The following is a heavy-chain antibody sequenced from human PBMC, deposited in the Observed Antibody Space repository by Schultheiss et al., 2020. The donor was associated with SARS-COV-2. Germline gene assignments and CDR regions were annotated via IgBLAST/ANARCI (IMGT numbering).Heavy chain of an antibody. CDR1: GFTFSDYW. CDR2: IKRDGSEK. V-gene: IGHV3-7*01. CDR3: PRDHLSFWGGGYYFDY. D-gene: IGHD3-16*01. Sequence: GGSLRLSCAASGFTFSDYWMSWVRQAPGKGLEWVANIKRDGSEKYYVDSVKGRFTISRDNVKNSMYLQMNSLRAEDTAVYYCPRDHLSFWGGGYYFDYWGQGILVTVSS. J-gene: IGHJ4*02.